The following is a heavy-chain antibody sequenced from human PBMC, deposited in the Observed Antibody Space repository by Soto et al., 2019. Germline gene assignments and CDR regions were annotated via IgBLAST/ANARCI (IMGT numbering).Heavy chain of an antibody. CDR2: ISGSGGST. V-gene: IGHV3-23*01. CDR1: GFTFSSYA. CDR3: AKGSGSYSLYYYGMDV. D-gene: IGHD1-26*01. J-gene: IGHJ6*02. Sequence: GGSLRLSCAASGFTFSSYAMSWVRQAPGKGLEWVSAISGSGGSTYYADSVKGRFNISRDKSKNTLYLQMNSLTAEDTPVYYCAKGSGSYSLYYYGMDVWGQGTTVTVSS.